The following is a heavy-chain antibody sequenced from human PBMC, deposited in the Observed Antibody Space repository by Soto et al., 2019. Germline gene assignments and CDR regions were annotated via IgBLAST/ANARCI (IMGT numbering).Heavy chain of an antibody. CDR1: GYNFTSYW. Sequence: GESLKISCKGSGYNFTSYWISWVRQMPGKGLEWMGKIDPSDSYTDYSPSFQGHVTISADKSISTAYLQWSSLKASDTAMYYCARVPTYYYYGMDVWGQGTTVTV. V-gene: IGHV5-10-1*01. CDR3: ARVPTYYYYGMDV. CDR2: IDPSDSYT. J-gene: IGHJ6*02.